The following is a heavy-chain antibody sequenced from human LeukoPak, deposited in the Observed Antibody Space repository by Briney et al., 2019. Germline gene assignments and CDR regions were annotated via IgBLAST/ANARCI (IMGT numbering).Heavy chain of an antibody. J-gene: IGHJ4*02. V-gene: IGHV3-23*01. CDR3: AKDEYGSGRLDY. CDR2: ISGSGGST. Sequence: GGSLRLSCAASGFTFRGYGMSWVRQAPGKGLEWVSAISGSGGSTYYADSVKGRFTISRDNSKNTLYLQMNSLRAEDTAVYYCAKDEYGSGRLDYWGQGTLVTVSS. CDR1: GFTFRGYG. D-gene: IGHD3-10*01.